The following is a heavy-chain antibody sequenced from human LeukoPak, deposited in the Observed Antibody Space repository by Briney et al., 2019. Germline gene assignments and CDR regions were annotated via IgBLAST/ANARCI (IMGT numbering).Heavy chain of an antibody. CDR3: ARVHYDILTGYYMYYFDY. J-gene: IGHJ4*02. V-gene: IGHV4-59*01. CDR2: IYYSGST. D-gene: IGHD3-9*01. Sequence: SETLSLTCAVYGGSFSGYYWSWIRQPPGKGLEWIGYIYYSGSTNYNPSLKSRVTISVDTSKNQFSLKLSSLTAADPAVYYCARVHYDILTGYYMYYFDYWGQGTLVTVSS. CDR1: GGSFSGYY.